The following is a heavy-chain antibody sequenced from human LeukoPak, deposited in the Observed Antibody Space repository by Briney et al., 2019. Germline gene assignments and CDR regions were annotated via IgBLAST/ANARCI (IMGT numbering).Heavy chain of an antibody. CDR2: ISAYNGNT. CDR1: GYTFTSYG. J-gene: IGHJ4*02. CDR3: ARDPGYYDSSGYYRN. D-gene: IGHD3-22*01. V-gene: IGHV1-18*01. Sequence: ASVNVSCKASGYTFTSYGISWVRQAPGQGLEWMGWISAYNGNTNYALKLQGRVTMTTDTSTSTAYMELRSLRSDDTAVYYCARDPGYYDSSGYYRNWGQGTLVTVSS.